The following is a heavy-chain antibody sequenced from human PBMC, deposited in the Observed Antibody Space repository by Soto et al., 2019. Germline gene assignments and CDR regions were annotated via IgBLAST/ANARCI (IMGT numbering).Heavy chain of an antibody. CDR3: ARGRYGDY. Sequence: QVHLVQSGAEVKKPGASVKVSCKATGYTFTSYGITWVRQAPGQGLEWMGWISTHNGNTDYAQKLQGRVIVTRDTSTSTAYMELRSLRSDDTAVYYCARGRYGDYWGQGALVTVSS. J-gene: IGHJ4*02. D-gene: IGHD1-1*01. CDR2: ISTHNGNT. V-gene: IGHV1-18*01. CDR1: GYTFTSYG.